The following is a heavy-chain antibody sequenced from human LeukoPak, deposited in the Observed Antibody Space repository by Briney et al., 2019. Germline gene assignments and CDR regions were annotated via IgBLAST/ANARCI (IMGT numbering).Heavy chain of an antibody. Sequence: PGGSLRLSCAASGFTFDDYAMHWVRQAPGKGLEWVSGISWNSGSIGYADSVKGRFTISRDNAKNSLYLQMNSLRAEDTALYYCAKDYDFWSGSYYFDYWGQGTLVTVSS. CDR1: GFTFDDYA. V-gene: IGHV3-9*01. J-gene: IGHJ4*02. CDR3: AKDYDFWSGSYYFDY. CDR2: ISWNSGSI. D-gene: IGHD3-3*01.